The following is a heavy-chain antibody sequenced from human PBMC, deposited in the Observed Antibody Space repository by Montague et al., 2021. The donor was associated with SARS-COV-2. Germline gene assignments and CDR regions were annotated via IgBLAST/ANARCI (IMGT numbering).Heavy chain of an antibody. V-gene: IGHV4-39*01. CDR3: ASSYYYGSGTYVYNYYMEV. Sequence: SETLSLTCTVSGGSVSSSPYYWGWIRQPPGRGLEWVGSISYSGRTYFSPSLKSRLTISVDSSENQFSLRLSSVPAADTAASYWASSYYYGSGTYVYNYYMEVWGQGTMVTVPS. CDR1: GGSVSSSPYY. J-gene: IGHJ6*03. D-gene: IGHD3-10*01. CDR2: ISYSGRT.